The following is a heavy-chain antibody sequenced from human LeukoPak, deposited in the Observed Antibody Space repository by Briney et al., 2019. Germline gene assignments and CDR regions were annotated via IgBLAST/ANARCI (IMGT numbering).Heavy chain of an antibody. CDR3: AKKIFQGWGFYFDY. CDR1: GFTFSSYA. J-gene: IGHJ4*02. CDR2: ISDSGSAT. D-gene: IGHD2-21*01. V-gene: IGHV3-23*01. Sequence: QAGRSLRLSCAASGFTFSSYAMSWVRQAPGKGLEWVSAISDSGSATYYADSVKGRFTISRDNSKNTLHLQMNSLRAEDTAIYYCAKKIFQGWGFYFDYWGQGTLVTVSS.